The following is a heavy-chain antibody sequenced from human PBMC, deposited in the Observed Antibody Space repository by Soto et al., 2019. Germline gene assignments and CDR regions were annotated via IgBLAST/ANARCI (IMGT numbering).Heavy chain of an antibody. J-gene: IGHJ4*02. Sequence: GASVKVSFKASGGTFSSYAISWLRQAPGQGLEWMGGIIPIFGTANYAQKFQGRVTITADKSTSTAYMELSSLRSEDTAVYYCARVAPSGYSYGYHPNYFDYWGQGTLVTVSS. D-gene: IGHD5-18*01. V-gene: IGHV1-69*06. CDR2: IIPIFGTA. CDR3: ARVAPSGYSYGYHPNYFDY. CDR1: GGTFSSYA.